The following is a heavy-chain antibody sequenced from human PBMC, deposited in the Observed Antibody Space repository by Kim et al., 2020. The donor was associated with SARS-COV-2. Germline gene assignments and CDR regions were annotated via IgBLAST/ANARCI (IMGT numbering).Heavy chain of an antibody. Sequence: GGSLRLFCAASGFTFSSYAMSWVRQAPGKGLEWVSAISGSGGSTYYADSVKGRFTISRDNSKNTLYLQMNSLRAEDTDGYYCPKGSGADSGSYYSYYYYYGMDVWVQGTTVTVSS. D-gene: IGHD1-26*01. CDR2: ISGSGGST. J-gene: IGHJ6*02. V-gene: IGHV3-23*01. CDR3: PKGSGADSGSYYSYYYYYGMDV. CDR1: GFTFSSYA.